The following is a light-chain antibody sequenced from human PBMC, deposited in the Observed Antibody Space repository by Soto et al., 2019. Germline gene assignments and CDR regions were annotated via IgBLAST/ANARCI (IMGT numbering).Light chain of an antibody. CDR3: QQLNSYPYT. V-gene: IGKV1-9*01. CDR1: QGISSY. J-gene: IGKJ2*01. Sequence: DIQLTQSPSFLSASVGDRVTITCRASQGISSYLAWYQQKPGKAPKLLIYAASTLQSEVPSRFSGSGSGTEFTLSISSLHPEDFATYYCQQLNSYPYTFGQGTKLEIK. CDR2: AAS.